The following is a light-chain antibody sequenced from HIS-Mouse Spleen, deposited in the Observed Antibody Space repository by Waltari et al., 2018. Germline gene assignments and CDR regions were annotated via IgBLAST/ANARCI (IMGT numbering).Light chain of an antibody. J-gene: IGLJ2*01. CDR1: GLPKKY. V-gene: IGLV3-10*01. CDR3: YSTDSSGNHRV. Sequence: SYELTQPPSVSVPPGQTARITCPGDGLPKKYAYWYQQKSGQAPVLVIYEDSKRPSGIPARFSGSSSGTMATLTISGAQVEDEADYYCYSTDSSGNHRVFGGGTKLTVL. CDR2: EDS.